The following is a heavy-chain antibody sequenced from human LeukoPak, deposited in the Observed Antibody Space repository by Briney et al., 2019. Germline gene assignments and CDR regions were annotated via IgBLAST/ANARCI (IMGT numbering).Heavy chain of an antibody. J-gene: IGHJ5*02. CDR3: ARDLAYCGGDCYPTGNWFDP. V-gene: IGHV3-74*01. CDR2: INSDGSST. Sequence: GGSLRLSCAASGFTFSSYWMHWVRQAPGKGLVWVSRINSDGSSTSYADSVKGRFTISRDNAKNSLYLQMNSLRAEDTAVYYCARDLAYCGGDCYPTGNWFDPWGQGTLVTVSS. CDR1: GFTFSSYW. D-gene: IGHD2-21*01.